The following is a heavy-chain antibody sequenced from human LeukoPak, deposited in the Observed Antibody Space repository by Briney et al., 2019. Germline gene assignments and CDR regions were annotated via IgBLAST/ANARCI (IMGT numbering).Heavy chain of an antibody. V-gene: IGHV3-23*01. CDR1: EFTFSSYA. CDR3: AKDTTYYYDSSGYRMFDY. Sequence: PGGSLRLSCAASEFTFSSYAMSWVRQAPGKGLEWVSAISGSGGSTYYADSVKGRSTISRDTSKNTLYLQMNSLRAQDTAVYYCAKDTTYYYDSSGYRMFDYWGQGTLVTVSS. J-gene: IGHJ4*02. CDR2: ISGSGGST. D-gene: IGHD3-22*01.